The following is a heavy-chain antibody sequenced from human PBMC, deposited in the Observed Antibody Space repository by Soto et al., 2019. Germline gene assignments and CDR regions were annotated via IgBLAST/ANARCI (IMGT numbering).Heavy chain of an antibody. CDR3: ARGHSSSWYNFDY. J-gene: IGHJ4*02. V-gene: IGHV3-21*01. CDR2: ISSSSSYI. CDR1: GFTFSSYS. D-gene: IGHD6-13*01. Sequence: GGSLRLSCAASGFTFSSYSMNWVRQAPGKGLEWVSSISSSSSYIYYADSVKGRFTISRDNAKNSLYLQMNSLRAEDTAVYYCARGHSSSWYNFDYWGQGTLVTV.